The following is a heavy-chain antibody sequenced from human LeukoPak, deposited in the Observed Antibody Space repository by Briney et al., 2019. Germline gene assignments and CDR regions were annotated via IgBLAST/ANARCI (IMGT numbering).Heavy chain of an antibody. J-gene: IGHJ5*02. V-gene: IGHV1-2*06. CDR3: ARRPPMSAADNWLDP. D-gene: IGHD6-13*01. CDR2: IDPNSGGT. CDR1: DYIFSGHF. Sequence: GASVKVSCKASDYIFSGHFIHWVRQAPGQGLEWIGRIDPNSGGTSFAPKFQGRVTMTRDTSISTAYMEVTRLTSDGTAVYYCARRPPMSAADNWLDPWGQGTLVTVSS.